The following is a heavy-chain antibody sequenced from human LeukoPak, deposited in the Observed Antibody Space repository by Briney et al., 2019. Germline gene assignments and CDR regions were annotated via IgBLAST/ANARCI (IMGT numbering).Heavy chain of an antibody. D-gene: IGHD3-22*01. Sequence: ASVKVSCKASGGTFSSYAISWVRQAPGQGLEWMGGIIPIFGTANYAQKFQGRVTITADKSTSTAYMELSSLRSEDTAVYYCAAWDDSSGYYSGVFFDYWGQGTLVTVSS. J-gene: IGHJ4*02. CDR3: AAWDDSSGYYSGVFFDY. CDR2: IIPIFGTA. CDR1: GGTFSSYA. V-gene: IGHV1-69*06.